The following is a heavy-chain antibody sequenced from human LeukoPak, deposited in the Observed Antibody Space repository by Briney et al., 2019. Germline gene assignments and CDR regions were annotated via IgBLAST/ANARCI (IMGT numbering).Heavy chain of an antibody. CDR3: AREVAGIQLFDY. Sequence: SETLSLTCTVSGGSISSYYWSLIRQPPGKGLEWIGTIYYSGSTKNNPSLKSRVTISVDTSKNQFSLKLSSVTAADAAVYYCAREVAGIQLFDYWGRGTLVTVSS. CDR2: IYYSGST. V-gene: IGHV4-59*01. D-gene: IGHD5-18*01. J-gene: IGHJ4*02. CDR1: GGSISSYY.